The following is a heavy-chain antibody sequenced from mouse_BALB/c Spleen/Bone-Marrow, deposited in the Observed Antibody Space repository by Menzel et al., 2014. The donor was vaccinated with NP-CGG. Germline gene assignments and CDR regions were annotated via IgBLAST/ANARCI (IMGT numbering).Heavy chain of an antibody. CDR3: ARWLLPCYAMDY. V-gene: IGHV1S56*01. J-gene: IGHJ4*01. D-gene: IGHD2-3*01. CDR2: IYPRNVNT. CDR1: GYTFTTYY. Sequence: QVQLQQSGPELVKPGASVRMSCKASGYTFTTYYIHWVKQRPGQGLEWIGWIYPRNVNTNYNEKFRGKATLTADKSSSTAYMQLSSLTSEDSAVYFCARWLLPCYAMDYWGQGTSVTVSS.